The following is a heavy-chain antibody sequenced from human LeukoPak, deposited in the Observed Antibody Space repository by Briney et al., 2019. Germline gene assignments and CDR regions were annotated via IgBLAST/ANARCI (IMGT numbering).Heavy chain of an antibody. D-gene: IGHD2-2*01. J-gene: IGHJ5*02. CDR2: INHSGST. V-gene: IGHV4-34*01. Sequence: SETLSLTCAVYGGSFSGYYWSWIRQPPGKGLEWIGEINHSGSTYYNPSLKSRVTISVDTSKNQFSLKLSSVTAADTAVYYCARHLADIVVVPGFDPWGQGTLVTVSS. CDR3: ARHLADIVVVPGFDP. CDR1: GGSFSGYY.